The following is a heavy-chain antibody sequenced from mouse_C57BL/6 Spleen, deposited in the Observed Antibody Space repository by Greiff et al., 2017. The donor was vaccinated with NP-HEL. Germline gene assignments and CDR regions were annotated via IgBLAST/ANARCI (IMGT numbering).Heavy chain of an antibody. CDR2: ISSGGSYT. CDR3: ARHPRYAMDY. V-gene: IGHV5-6*02. J-gene: IGHJ4*01. Sequence: EVKLVESGGDLVKPGGSLKLSCAASGFTFSSYGMSWVRQTPDKRLEWVATISSGGSYTYYPDSVKGRFTISRDNAKNTLYLQMSSLKSEDTAMYYCARHPRYAMDYWGQGTSVTVSS. CDR1: GFTFSSYG.